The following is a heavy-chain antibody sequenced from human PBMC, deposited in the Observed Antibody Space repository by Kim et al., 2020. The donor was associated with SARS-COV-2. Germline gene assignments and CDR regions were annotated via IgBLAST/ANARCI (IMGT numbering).Heavy chain of an antibody. Sequence: GGSLRLSCAASGFTVSADHMSWVRQAPGKGLEWVSLLSSDSRTFYAASVKGRFTISRDDSRNTVYLEMNSLRPEDTAAYYCARHDWFDPWGHGTQVTVSS. J-gene: IGHJ5*02. CDR2: LSSDSRT. V-gene: IGHV3-53*01. CDR1: GFTVSADH. CDR3: ARHDWFDP.